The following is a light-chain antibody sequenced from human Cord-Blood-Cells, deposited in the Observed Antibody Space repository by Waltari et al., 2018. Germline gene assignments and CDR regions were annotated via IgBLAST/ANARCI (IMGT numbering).Light chain of an antibody. V-gene: IGKV3-11*01. Sequence: EIVLTQSPATLSLSPGERATLSCRASQSVSSYLAWYQQKPGQAPRPLIYDASNRGTGIPARLSGSGSGTDFTLTISSLEPEDFAVYYCQQRSNWPLLTFGGGTKVEIK. CDR2: DAS. CDR3: QQRSNWPLLT. J-gene: IGKJ4*01. CDR1: QSVSSY.